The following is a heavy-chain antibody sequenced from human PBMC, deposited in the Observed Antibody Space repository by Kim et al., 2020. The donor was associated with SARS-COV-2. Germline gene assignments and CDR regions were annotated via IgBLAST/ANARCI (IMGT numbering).Heavy chain of an antibody. Sequence: ASVKVSCKTSGYTFTRDSIHWVRQAPGQGLEWMGAIDCGDGYTKYSDKFQGRVTFTRDTSASTAYMDLSGLRYDDSAVFYCLGGYYFDYWGQGTPVTVSS. CDR2: IDCGDGYT. CDR3: LGGYYFDY. V-gene: IGHV1-3*01. D-gene: IGHD2-15*01. J-gene: IGHJ4*02. CDR1: GYTFTRDS.